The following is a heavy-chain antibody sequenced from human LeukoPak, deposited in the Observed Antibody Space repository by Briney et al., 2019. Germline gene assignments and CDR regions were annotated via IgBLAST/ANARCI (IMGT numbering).Heavy chain of an antibody. CDR3: GRGGGYYYDSSGYPGGVDY. J-gene: IGHJ4*02. V-gene: IGHV4-4*02. D-gene: IGHD3-22*01. Sequence: SETLSLTCAVSGGSISSTNWWSWVRQPPGKGLAWIGEVYHSGSTNYNPSLKSRVTISVDKSKNQFSLKLSSVTAADTAVYYGGRGGGYYYDSSGYPGGVDYWGQGTLVTVSS. CDR1: GGSISSTNW. CDR2: VYHSGST.